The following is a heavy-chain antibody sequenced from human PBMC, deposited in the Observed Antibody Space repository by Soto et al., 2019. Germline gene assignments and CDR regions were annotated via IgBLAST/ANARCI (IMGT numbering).Heavy chain of an antibody. CDR2: ISASGSNT. CDR3: AKGRYCSGGSCYSYRD. CDR1: GFTFSSYG. V-gene: IGHV3-23*01. J-gene: IGHJ4*02. Sequence: GGSLRLSCVASGFTFSSYGMNWVRQAPGKGLEWVSGISASGSNTYYVDSVKGRFTISRDNSKNTLYLQMNSLRAEDTAVYYCAKGRYCSGGSCYSYRDWGQGTLVTVSS. D-gene: IGHD2-15*01.